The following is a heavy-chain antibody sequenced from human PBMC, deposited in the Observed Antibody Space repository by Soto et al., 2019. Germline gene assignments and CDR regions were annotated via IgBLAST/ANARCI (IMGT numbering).Heavy chain of an antibody. J-gene: IGHJ5*02. Sequence: QVQLVQSGAEVKKPGASVKVSCKASGYTFTSYGISWVRQAPGQGLEGMGWISAYNGNTNYAQKLQGRVTMTTDTATSTDYMELRSLRSDDTAVYYCAAVLKAVAGSYWFDPWGQGTLVTVSS. CDR2: ISAYNGNT. D-gene: IGHD6-19*01. V-gene: IGHV1-18*01. CDR3: AAVLKAVAGSYWFDP. CDR1: GYTFTSYG.